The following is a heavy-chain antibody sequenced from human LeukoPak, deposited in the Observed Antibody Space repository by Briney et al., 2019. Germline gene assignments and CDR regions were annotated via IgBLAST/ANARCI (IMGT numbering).Heavy chain of an antibody. CDR3: AKGPLYGDYPGEFDI. CDR1: GFTFSSYG. Sequence: PGGSLRLSCAASGFTFSSYGMHWVRQAPGKGLEWVAFIRYDGSNKYYADSVKGRFTISRDNSKNTLYLQMNSLRAEDTAVYYCAKGPLYGDYPGEFDIWGQGTMVTVSS. J-gene: IGHJ3*02. V-gene: IGHV3-30*02. CDR2: IRYDGSNK. D-gene: IGHD4-17*01.